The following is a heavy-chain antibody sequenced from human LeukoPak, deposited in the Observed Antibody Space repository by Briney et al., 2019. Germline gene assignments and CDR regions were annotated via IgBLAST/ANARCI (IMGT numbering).Heavy chain of an antibody. CDR3: TTIKRGNIFGYFDF. Sequence: PETLSLTCTVSGGSMTTHHWNWIRQTPGKGLEWIGHVFDSGRTKENPSLKSRVTLSADTSKNQLSLRLSSVTAADTAVYYCTTIKRGNIFGYFDFWGQGILVTVSS. CDR2: VFDSGRT. J-gene: IGHJ4*02. V-gene: IGHV4-59*11. CDR1: GGSMTTHH. D-gene: IGHD5-18*01.